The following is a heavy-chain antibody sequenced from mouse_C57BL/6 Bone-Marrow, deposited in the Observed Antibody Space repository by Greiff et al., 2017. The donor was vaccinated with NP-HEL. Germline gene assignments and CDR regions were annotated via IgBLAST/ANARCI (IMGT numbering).Heavy chain of an antibody. D-gene: IGHD2-12*01. CDR3: SYCYDVGVAY. V-gene: IGHV1-82*01. CDR1: GYAFSSSW. Sequence: QVQLQQSGPELVKPGASVKISCKASGYAFSSSWMNWVKQRPGKGLEWIGRIYPGDGDTNYNGKFKGKATLTEDKTSSTAYMQLSSLTSEDSAVYFCSYCYDVGVAYWGQGTLVTVSA. CDR2: IYPGDGDT. J-gene: IGHJ3*01.